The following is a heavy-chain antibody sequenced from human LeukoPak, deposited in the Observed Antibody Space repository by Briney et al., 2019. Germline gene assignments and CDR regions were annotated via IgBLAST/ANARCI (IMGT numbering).Heavy chain of an antibody. J-gene: IGHJ4*02. V-gene: IGHV3-30*03. CDR3: ARGGYYDILTGYFETFDY. CDR1: GFTFSSYG. D-gene: IGHD3-9*01. Sequence: GGSLRLSCAASGFTFSSYGMHWVRQAPGKGLEWVAVISYDGSNKYYADSVKGRFTISRDNSKNTLYLQMNSLRAEDTAVYYCARGGYYDILTGYFETFDYWGQGTLVTVSS. CDR2: ISYDGSNK.